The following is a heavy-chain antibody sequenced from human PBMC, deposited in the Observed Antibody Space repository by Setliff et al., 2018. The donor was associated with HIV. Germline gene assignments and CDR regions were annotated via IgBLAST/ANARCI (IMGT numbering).Heavy chain of an antibody. Sequence: ASVKVSCKASGYTFTSYAIHWVRQAPGQSLEWMGWINAGYGNTKYSQKFQGRVTITRDASASTAYMELNSLRSEDTAMYYCATLDYYGSQTYNLALHYWGQGTLVTVSS. V-gene: IGHV1-3*01. J-gene: IGHJ4*02. D-gene: IGHD3-10*01. CDR2: INAGYGNT. CDR3: ATLDYYGSQTYNLALHY. CDR1: GYTFTSYA.